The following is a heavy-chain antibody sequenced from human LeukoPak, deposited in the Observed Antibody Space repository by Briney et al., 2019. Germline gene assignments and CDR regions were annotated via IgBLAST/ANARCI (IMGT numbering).Heavy chain of an antibody. CDR3: ARGNYGPSTNDAFDI. Sequence: SETLSLTCTVSGGSISSYYWSWIRQPPGKGLEWIGYIYYSGSTSYNPSLKSRVTISVDTSKNQFSLKLSSVTAADTAVYYCARGNYGPSTNDAFDIWGQGTMVTVSS. CDR1: GGSISSYY. J-gene: IGHJ3*02. CDR2: IYYSGST. V-gene: IGHV4-59*01. D-gene: IGHD4-17*01.